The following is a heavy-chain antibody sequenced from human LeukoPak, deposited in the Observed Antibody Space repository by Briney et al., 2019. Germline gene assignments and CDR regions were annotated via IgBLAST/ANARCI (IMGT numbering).Heavy chain of an antibody. Sequence: PGGSLRLSCAASGFTFSSYAMHWVRQAPGKGLEWVAVISYDGSNKYYADSVKGRFTISRDNSKNTLYLQMNSLRAEDTAVYYCARDRPQDIVVVVAATNHWGQGTLVTVSS. CDR3: ARDRPQDIVVVVAATNH. D-gene: IGHD2-15*01. V-gene: IGHV3-30-3*01. CDR2: ISYDGSNK. CDR1: GFTFSSYA. J-gene: IGHJ5*02.